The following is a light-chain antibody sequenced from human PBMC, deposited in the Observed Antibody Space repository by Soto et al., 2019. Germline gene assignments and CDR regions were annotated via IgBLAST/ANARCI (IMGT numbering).Light chain of an antibody. V-gene: IGLV4-60*03. J-gene: IGLJ2*01. CDR2: LEDSGGY. CDR3: ETWDSNTRV. Sequence: QLVLTQSSSASASLGSSVKLTCTLSSGHRSYIIAWHQQQPGTAPRYLMKLEDSGGYNRGSGVPDRFSGSSSGADRYLTISNRQSEDEADYYCETWDSNTRVFGGGTQLTVL. CDR1: SGHRSYI.